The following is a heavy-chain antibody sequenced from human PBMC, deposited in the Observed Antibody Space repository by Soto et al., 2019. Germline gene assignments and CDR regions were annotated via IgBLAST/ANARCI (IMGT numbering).Heavy chain of an antibody. CDR3: SRNMDYYYGPGSGNGHGF. J-gene: IGHJ6*02. D-gene: IGHD3-10*01. Sequence: QVQLVQSGAEVKEPGDSVRVSCEASGYTFTSYYIHWVRQAPGQGLEWMGWTNTRFGDTTYAQDSQGRVSMTRDMSISTVYMELSRLTSDDTAIYYCSRNMDYYYGPGSGNGHGFWGQGTTVTVFS. V-gene: IGHV1-2*02. CDR1: GYTFTSYY. CDR2: TNTRFGDT.